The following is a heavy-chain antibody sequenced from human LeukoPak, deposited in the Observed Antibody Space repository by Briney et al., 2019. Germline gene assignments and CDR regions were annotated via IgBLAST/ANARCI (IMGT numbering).Heavy chain of an antibody. CDR2: ISGSGGST. D-gene: IGHD2-2*01. CDR3: ASSSTSCYAFDY. CDR1: GFTFSSYA. Sequence: GGSLRLSCAASGFTFSSYAMSWVRQAPGKGLEWVSAISGSGGSTYYADSVKGRFTISRDNAKNSLYLQLNSLRAEDTALYYCASSSTSCYAFDYWGQGTLVTVSS. J-gene: IGHJ4*02. V-gene: IGHV3-23*01.